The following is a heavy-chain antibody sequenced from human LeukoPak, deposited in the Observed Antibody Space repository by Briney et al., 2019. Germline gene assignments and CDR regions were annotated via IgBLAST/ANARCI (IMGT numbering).Heavy chain of an antibody. D-gene: IGHD3-22*01. Sequence: GASVKVSCKASGYTFTSYGISWVRQAPGQGLEWMGGIIPIFGTANYAQKFQGRVTITADESTSTAYMELSSLRSEDTAVYYCARAPYYYDSSGYYRDYWGQGTLVTVSS. CDR2: IIPIFGTA. CDR3: ARAPYYYDSSGYYRDY. V-gene: IGHV1-69*13. J-gene: IGHJ4*02. CDR1: GYTFTSYG.